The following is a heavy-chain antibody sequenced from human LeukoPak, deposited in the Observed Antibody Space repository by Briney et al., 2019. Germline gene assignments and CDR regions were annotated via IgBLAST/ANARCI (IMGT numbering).Heavy chain of an antibody. J-gene: IGHJ4*02. Sequence: GGCLRLSCAASGFTLSSYWMSWVRQAPGKGLEWVANIKQDGREKYYVDSVKGRFTISRDNVKNSLYLQMNSLKTEDTAVYYCTRDSYYDYAWGSYRTFDYWGQGTLVTVSS. CDR1: GFTLSSYW. V-gene: IGHV3-7*03. CDR3: TRDSYYDYAWGSYRTFDY. D-gene: IGHD3-16*02. CDR2: IKQDGREK.